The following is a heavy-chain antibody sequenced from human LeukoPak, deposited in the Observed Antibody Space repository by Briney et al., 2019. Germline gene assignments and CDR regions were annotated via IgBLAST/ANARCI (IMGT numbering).Heavy chain of an antibody. CDR2: IIPILGIA. CDR1: GGTFSSYA. CDR3: ARAVAAAGTDY. D-gene: IGHD6-13*01. J-gene: IGHJ4*02. V-gene: IGHV1-69*04. Sequence: SVKVSCTASGGTFSSYAISWVRQAPGQGLEWMGRIIPILGIANYAQKFQGRVTITADKSTSTAYMELSSLRSEDTAVYYCARAVAAAGTDYWGQGTLVTVSS.